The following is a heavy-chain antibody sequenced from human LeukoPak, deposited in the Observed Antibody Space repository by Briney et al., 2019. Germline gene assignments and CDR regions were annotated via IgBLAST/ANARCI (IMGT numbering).Heavy chain of an antibody. V-gene: IGHV1-2*02. Sequence: ASVKVSCKASGYTFTGYYLYWVRQAPGQGLEWMGWINSNSGGTTYAQKFQGRVTMTRDTSINTAYMELSGLRYDDTAVYYCAREDNDATLSMTVVGYWGQGTLVTVSS. J-gene: IGHJ4*02. CDR1: GYTFTGYY. D-gene: IGHD3-22*01. CDR2: INSNSGGT. CDR3: AREDNDATLSMTVVGY.